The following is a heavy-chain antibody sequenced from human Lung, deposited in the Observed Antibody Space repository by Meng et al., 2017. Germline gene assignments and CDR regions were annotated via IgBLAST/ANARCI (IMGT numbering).Heavy chain of an antibody. V-gene: IGHV1-69*10. CDR2: IIPILGIA. Sequence: QVPLVQSGADVTKPGPSVNVCCTASGGTFSSYAISWVRQAPGQGLEWMGGIIPILGIANYAQKFQGRVTITADKSTSTAYMELSSLRSEDTAVYYCARGSYCGGDCYFLFDYWGQGTLVTVSS. J-gene: IGHJ4*02. CDR1: GGTFSSYA. CDR3: ARGSYCGGDCYFLFDY. D-gene: IGHD2-21*02.